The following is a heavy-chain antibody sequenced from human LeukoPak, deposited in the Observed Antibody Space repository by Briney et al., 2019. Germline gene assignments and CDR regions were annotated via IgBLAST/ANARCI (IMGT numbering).Heavy chain of an antibody. V-gene: IGHV4-31*03. CDR2: IYYSGST. J-gene: IGHJ4*02. D-gene: IGHD3-16*01. CDR1: GGSISSGGYY. Sequence: PSETLSLTCTVSGGSISSGGYYWSWIRQHPGKGLEWIGYIYYSGSTYYNPSLKSRVTISVDTSKNQFSLKLSSVTAADTAVYYCARITGGARTSFDHWGQGILVTVSS. CDR3: ARITGGARTSFDH.